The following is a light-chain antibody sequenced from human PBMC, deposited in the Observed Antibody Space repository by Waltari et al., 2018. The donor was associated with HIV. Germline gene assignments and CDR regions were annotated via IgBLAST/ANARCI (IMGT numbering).Light chain of an antibody. J-gene: IGKJ2*01. Sequence: EIVMTQSPATLSVSAGESVTLSCRASQSVSINVAWYQQRPGQVPRLLIYRASTRATNVPARFSGGGSGTEFTLSISSLQSEDFAVYYCQQYHNWPPYTFGQGTKLELK. CDR3: QQYHNWPPYT. V-gene: IGKV3-15*01. CDR2: RAS. CDR1: QSVSIN.